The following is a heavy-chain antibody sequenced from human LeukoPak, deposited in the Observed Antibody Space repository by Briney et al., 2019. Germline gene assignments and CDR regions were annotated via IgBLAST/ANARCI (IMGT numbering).Heavy chain of an antibody. V-gene: IGHV3-33*01. CDR2: IWFDGSTK. D-gene: IGHD1-7*01. CDR1: GFTFSSYG. CDR3: ATLPRTYGPLDY. J-gene: IGHJ4*02. Sequence: GGSLRLSCAASGFTFSSYGMHWVRQAPGKGLEWVAVIWFDGSTKYYGDSVKGRFTISRDNSRDTLYLQMNSLRAEDTAVYYCATLPRTYGPLDYWGRGTLVTVSS.